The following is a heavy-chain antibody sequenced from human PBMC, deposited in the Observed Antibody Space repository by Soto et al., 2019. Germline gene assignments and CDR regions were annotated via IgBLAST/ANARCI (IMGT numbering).Heavy chain of an antibody. J-gene: IGHJ6*02. D-gene: IGHD4-4*01. Sequence: EVQLVESGGGLVQPGGSLKLSCAASGFTFSGSAMHWVRQASGKGLEWVGRIRSKANSYATAYAASVKGRFTISRDDSKNTAYLQMNSLKTEDTAVYYCTRHTDYSNYYYYYYGMDVWGQGTTVTVSS. CDR1: GFTFSGSA. V-gene: IGHV3-73*02. CDR3: TRHTDYSNYYYYYYGMDV. CDR2: IRSKANSYAT.